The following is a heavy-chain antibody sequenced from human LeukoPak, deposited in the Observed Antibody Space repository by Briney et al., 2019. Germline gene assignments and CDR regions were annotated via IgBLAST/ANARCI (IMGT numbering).Heavy chain of an antibody. D-gene: IGHD2-2*01. CDR1: GGSISSYY. J-gene: IGHJ4*02. CDR3: ARGAIFDY. V-gene: IGHV4-59*12. Sequence: KTSETLSLTCTVSGGSISSYYWSWIRQPPGKGLEWIGYIYYSGSTNYNPSLKSRVTISVDTSKNQFSLKLSSVTAADTAVYYCARGAIFDYWGQGTLVTVSS. CDR2: IYYSGST.